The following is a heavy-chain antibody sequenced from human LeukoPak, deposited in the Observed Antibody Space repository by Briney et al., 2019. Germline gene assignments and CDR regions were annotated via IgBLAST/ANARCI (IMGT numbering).Heavy chain of an antibody. J-gene: IGHJ4*02. V-gene: IGHV3-48*03. CDR1: GFTFSSYE. D-gene: IGHD3-9*01. CDR3: AIASRDYDILTGYSGRGYFDY. CDR2: ISSSGSTI. Sequence: GGSLRLSCAASGFTFSSYEMNWVRQAPGKGLEWVSYISSSGSTIYYADSVKGRFTISRDNAKNSLYLQMNSLRAEDTAVYYCAIASRDYDILTGYSGRGYFDYWGQGTLVTVSS.